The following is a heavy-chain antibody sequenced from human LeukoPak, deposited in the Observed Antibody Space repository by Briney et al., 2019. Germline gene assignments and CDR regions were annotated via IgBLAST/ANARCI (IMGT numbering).Heavy chain of an antibody. CDR3: ARGPTYQPIDY. CDR1: GGSISSYY. V-gene: IGHV4-59*05. J-gene: IGHJ4*02. Sequence: SETLSLTCTVSGGSISSYYWSWIRQPPGKGLEWIASIHYSGTTYYNPSLKSRVTISVDTSKNHFSLNLNSVTAADTAVYYCARGPTYQPIDYWGQGTLVTVSS. CDR2: IHYSGTT. D-gene: IGHD2-2*01.